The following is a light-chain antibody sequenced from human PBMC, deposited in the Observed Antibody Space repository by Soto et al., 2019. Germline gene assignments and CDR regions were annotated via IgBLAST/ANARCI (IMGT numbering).Light chain of an antibody. CDR3: QQYNTFSHT. J-gene: IGKJ2*01. V-gene: IGKV1-5*01. CDR1: QSVSPW. CDR2: DVS. Sequence: IQMTQTPSTLSASVGDRVTIACRASQSVSPWLAWYQQKPGKAPKLLIDDVSNLQSGVPSRFSGSGSGTEFTLTISSLQPDDFATYYCQQYNTFSHTFGQGTKLEIK.